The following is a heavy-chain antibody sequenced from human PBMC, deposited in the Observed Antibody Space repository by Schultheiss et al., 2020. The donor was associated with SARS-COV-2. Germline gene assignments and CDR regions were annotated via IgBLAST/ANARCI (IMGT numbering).Heavy chain of an antibody. CDR1: GYTFTGYY. J-gene: IGHJ5*02. CDR2: INPNSGGT. Sequence: ASVKVSCKASGYTFTGYYMHWVRQAPGQGLEWMGWINPNSGGTNYAQNLQGRVTMTTDTSTNTAYMELRSLRSDDTAVYYCARDYCTTTSCYFGWFDPWGQGSRVTVAS. V-gene: IGHV1-2*02. D-gene: IGHD2-2*01. CDR3: ARDYCTTTSCYFGWFDP.